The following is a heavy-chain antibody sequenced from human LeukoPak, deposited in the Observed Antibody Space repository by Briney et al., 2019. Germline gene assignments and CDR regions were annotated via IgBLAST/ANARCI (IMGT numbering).Heavy chain of an antibody. CDR2: IKSKTDGGTT. CDR3: TTEDGDIVATDAFDI. Sequence: PGGSLRLSCAASGFTFSHAWMTWVRQAPGKGLEWVGRIKSKTDGGTTDYAAPVKGRFTISRDDSKNTLYLQMNSLKTEDTAVYYCTTEDGDIVATDAFDIWGQGTMVTVSS. CDR1: GFTFSHAW. V-gene: IGHV3-15*01. D-gene: IGHD5-12*01. J-gene: IGHJ3*02.